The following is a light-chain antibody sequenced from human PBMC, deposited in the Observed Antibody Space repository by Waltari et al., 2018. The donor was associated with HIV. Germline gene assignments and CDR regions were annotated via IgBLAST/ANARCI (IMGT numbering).Light chain of an antibody. CDR1: QNINEY. CDR3: QQTYSVPHT. Sequence: DIEMTQSPSSLSASVGDRVAITCRASQNINEYLNWSQVTPGRAPRLLIFGASRLHNGVPSRFSGSGDAADYTLTVTSLQPEDFATYFCQQTYSVPHTFGQGTRLEIK. CDR2: GAS. J-gene: IGKJ5*01. V-gene: IGKV1-39*01.